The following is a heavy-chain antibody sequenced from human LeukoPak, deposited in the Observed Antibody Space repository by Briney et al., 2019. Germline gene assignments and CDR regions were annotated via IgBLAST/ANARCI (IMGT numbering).Heavy chain of an antibody. Sequence: GGSLRLSCAASGFTFSRPWMSWVRQAPGKGLEWLAKIKQDGSEKYYVDSVKGRFTISRDNAKNSLSLRMDSLRAEDTAVYYCARGENGALDIWGQGTMVTVSS. J-gene: IGHJ3*02. V-gene: IGHV3-7*01. D-gene: IGHD2-8*01. CDR2: IKQDGSEK. CDR1: GFTFSRPW. CDR3: ARGENGALDI.